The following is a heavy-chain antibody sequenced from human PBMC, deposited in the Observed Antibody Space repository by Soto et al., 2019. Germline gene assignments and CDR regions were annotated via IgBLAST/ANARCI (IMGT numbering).Heavy chain of an antibody. J-gene: IGHJ4*02. V-gene: IGHV3-20*04. CDR1: GFTFDDYG. D-gene: IGHD3-10*01. CDR2: INWNGGST. CDR3: TTAGGSRSYANWIY. Sequence: EVQLVESGGGVVRPGGSLRLSCAASGFTFDDYGMSWVRQAPGTGLEWLSGINWNGGSTGYADSVKGRFAISRDNAKKARRPPTNRLRAQDAALYSWTTAGGSRSYANWIYWCQGTLVTVS.